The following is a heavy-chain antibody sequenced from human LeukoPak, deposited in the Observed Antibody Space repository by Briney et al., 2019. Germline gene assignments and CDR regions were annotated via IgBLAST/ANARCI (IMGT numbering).Heavy chain of an antibody. CDR3: ARDSSSWYHAFDI. V-gene: IGHV4-59*01. Sequence: SETLSLTCTVSGGSTSSYYWSWIRQPPGKGLEWIGYIYYSGSTNYNPSLKSRVTISVDASKNQFSLKLSSVTAADTAVYYCARDSSSWYHAFDIWGQGTMVTVSS. J-gene: IGHJ3*02. CDR2: IYYSGST. CDR1: GGSTSSYY. D-gene: IGHD6-13*01.